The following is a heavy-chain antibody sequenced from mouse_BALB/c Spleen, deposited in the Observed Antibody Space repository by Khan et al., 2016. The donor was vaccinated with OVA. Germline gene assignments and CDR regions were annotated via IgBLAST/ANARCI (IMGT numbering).Heavy chain of an antibody. D-gene: IGHD2-14*01. Sequence: QVELVQSGAELAKPGASVKMSCKASGYTFTTYWMHWVKQRHAQGLEWIGYINPTSGYTDYNEKFKDRATLSADKSSSTAYMQLSSLTSEDSAVYSCRGDRIDYWGQGTTLTVSS. J-gene: IGHJ2*01. CDR2: INPTSGYT. CDR1: GYTFTTYW. CDR3: RGDRIDY. V-gene: IGHV1-7*01.